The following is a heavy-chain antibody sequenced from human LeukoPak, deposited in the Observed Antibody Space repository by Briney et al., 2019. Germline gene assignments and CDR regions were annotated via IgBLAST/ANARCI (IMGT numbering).Heavy chain of an antibody. V-gene: IGHV4-61*02. CDR2: IYTSRST. J-gene: IGHJ3*02. D-gene: IGHD3-22*01. CDR1: GGSISSGSHY. CDR3: ARVGYYYDSSGYYTDAFDI. Sequence: PSETLSLTCTVSGGSISSGSHYWSWIRQPAGKGLEWIGRIYTSRSTNYNPSLKSRVTISVDTSKNQFSLKLSSVTAADTAVYYCARVGYYYDSSGYYTDAFDIWGQGTMVTVS.